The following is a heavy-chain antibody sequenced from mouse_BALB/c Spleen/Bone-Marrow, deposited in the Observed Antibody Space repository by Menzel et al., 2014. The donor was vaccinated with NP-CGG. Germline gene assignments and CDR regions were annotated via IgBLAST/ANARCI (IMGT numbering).Heavy chain of an antibody. J-gene: IGHJ2*01. CDR3: ARINGYDY. CDR2: IDPSTGRT. CDR1: GYTFTSYW. D-gene: IGHD2-2*01. Sequence: HVQLQQSGLELVKPGASVKLSSKASGYTFTSYWMHWVKQRPGQGLECIGEIDPSTGRTDYNKKFKSQATLTVDKSSSTAYMHLSSLTSEGSAVYYCARINGYDYLGDGPTLTSSS. V-gene: IGHV1S81*02.